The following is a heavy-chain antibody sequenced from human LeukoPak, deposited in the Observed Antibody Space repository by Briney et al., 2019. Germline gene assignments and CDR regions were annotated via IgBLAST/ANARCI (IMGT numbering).Heavy chain of an antibody. V-gene: IGHV3-21*01. CDR3: ARDTSGYTFDD. J-gene: IGHJ4*02. Sequence: GGSLRLSCAASGFTFSSYSMNWVRQAPGKGLEWVSSISATSNYIYYADSVKGRFTISRDNAKNSLYLQMNSLRAEDTAVYYCARDTSGYTFDDWGQGTLVTVSS. CDR2: ISATSNYI. D-gene: IGHD5-18*01. CDR1: GFTFSSYS.